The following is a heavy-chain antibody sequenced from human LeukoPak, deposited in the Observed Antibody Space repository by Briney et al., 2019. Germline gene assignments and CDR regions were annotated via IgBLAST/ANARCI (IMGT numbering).Heavy chain of an antibody. J-gene: IGHJ5*02. D-gene: IGHD6-6*01. CDR1: GGSISSYY. Sequence: SETLSLTCTVPGGSISSYYWSWIRQPAGKGLEWIGRIYTSGSTNYNPSLKSRVTMSVDTSKNQFSLKLSSVTAADTAVYYCARDASSSGANWFDPWGQGTLVTVSS. CDR2: IYTSGST. CDR3: ARDASSSGANWFDP. V-gene: IGHV4-4*07.